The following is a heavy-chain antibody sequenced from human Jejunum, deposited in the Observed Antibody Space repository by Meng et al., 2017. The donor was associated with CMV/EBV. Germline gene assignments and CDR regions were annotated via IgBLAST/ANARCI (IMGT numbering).Heavy chain of an antibody. D-gene: IGHD4-17*01. CDR3: MIEGDYGDFRYDY. V-gene: IGHV3-53*01. Sequence: CAASGFTVSSTYVTWVRQALGKGLEWVSVIYSAGRIYYADSVKGRFTISRDNSKNTVSLQMNGLRAEDTAVYYCMIEGDYGDFRYDYWGQGILVTVSS. CDR2: IYSAGRI. J-gene: IGHJ4*02. CDR1: GFTVSSTY.